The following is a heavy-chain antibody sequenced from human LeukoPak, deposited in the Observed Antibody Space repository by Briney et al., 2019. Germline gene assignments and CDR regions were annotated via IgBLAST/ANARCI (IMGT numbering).Heavy chain of an antibody. CDR1: GGSISSLY. D-gene: IGHD6-19*01. CDR3: ARGGWSLDY. J-gene: IGHJ4*02. V-gene: IGHV4-59*11. CDR2: IHYSGNT. Sequence: PSETLSLTCTVSGGSISSLYWSWLRLPPGKGLEWIGYIHYSGNTDYNPSLKSRVTISVDTSKNQFFLKLSSVSAADTAIYYCARGGWSLDYWGQGTLVTVSS.